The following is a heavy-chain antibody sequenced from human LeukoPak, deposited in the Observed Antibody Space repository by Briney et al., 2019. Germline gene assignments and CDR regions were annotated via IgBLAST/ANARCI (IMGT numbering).Heavy chain of an antibody. V-gene: IGHV1-2*02. Sequence: ASAKVSCKASGYTFTGYYMHWVRQAPGQGLEWMGWINPNSGGTNYAQKFQGRVTMTRDTSISTAYMGLSRLRSDDTAVYYCARDSFRESYYYGMDVWGQGTTVTVSS. CDR3: ARDSFRESYYYGMDV. J-gene: IGHJ6*02. CDR1: GYTFTGYY. CDR2: INPNSGGT. D-gene: IGHD3-10*01.